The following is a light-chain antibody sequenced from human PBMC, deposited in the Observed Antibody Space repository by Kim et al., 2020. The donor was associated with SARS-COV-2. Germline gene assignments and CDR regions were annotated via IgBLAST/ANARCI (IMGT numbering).Light chain of an antibody. CDR1: SRDVGGYNY. CDR3: SSYTSSSTWV. CDR2: DVS. J-gene: IGLJ3*02. Sequence: GQSITMSCTGTSRDVGGYNYVSWYQQHPGKAPKLMIYDVSNRPSGVSNRFSGSKSGNTASLTISGLQAEDEADYYCSSYTSSSTWVFGGGTQLTVL. V-gene: IGLV2-14*03.